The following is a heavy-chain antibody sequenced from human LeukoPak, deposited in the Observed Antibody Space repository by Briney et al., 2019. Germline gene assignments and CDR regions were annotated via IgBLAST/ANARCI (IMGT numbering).Heavy chain of an antibody. D-gene: IGHD3-9*01. CDR3: ARGTEIFGHDY. CDR2: ISSSSSYI. CDR1: GFTFSSYS. V-gene: IGHV3-21*01. Sequence: PGGSLRLSCAASGFTFSSYSMNWVRQAPGKGQEWVSSISSSSSYIYYADSVKSRFAIFRDNAKNSQYLQKNSLMAEANTADYFARGTEIFGHDYGGQGTLVTVSS. J-gene: IGHJ4*02.